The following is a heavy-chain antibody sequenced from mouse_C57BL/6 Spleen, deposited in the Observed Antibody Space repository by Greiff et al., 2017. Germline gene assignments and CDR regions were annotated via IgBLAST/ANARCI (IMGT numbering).Heavy chain of an antibody. D-gene: IGHD1-1*01. Sequence: VKLQQSGAELVRPGTSVKVSCKASGYAFTNYLIEWVKQRPGQGLEWIGVINPGSGGTNYNEKFKGKATLTADKSSSTAYMQLSSLTSEDSAVYFCARSRYYGSRAYWGQGTLVTVSA. CDR2: INPGSGGT. CDR1: GYAFTNYL. CDR3: ARSRYYGSRAY. V-gene: IGHV1-54*01. J-gene: IGHJ3*01.